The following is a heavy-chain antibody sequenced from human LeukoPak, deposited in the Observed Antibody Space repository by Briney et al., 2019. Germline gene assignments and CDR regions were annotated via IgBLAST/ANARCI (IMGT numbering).Heavy chain of an antibody. D-gene: IGHD6-19*01. CDR1: GDSISSSSYY. J-gene: IGHJ6*03. CDR3: AREWNSSGWYRDDYYYYYMDV. V-gene: IGHV4-39*07. CDR2: IYHSGST. Sequence: SETLSLTCTVSGDSISSSSYYWGWIRQPPGKGLEWIGSIYHSGSTYYNPSLKSRVTISVDTSKNQFSLKLSSVTAADTAVYYCAREWNSSGWYRDDYYYYYMDVWGKGTTVTISS.